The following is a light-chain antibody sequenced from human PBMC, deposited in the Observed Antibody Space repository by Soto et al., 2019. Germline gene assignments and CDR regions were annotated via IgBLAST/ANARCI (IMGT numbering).Light chain of an antibody. Sequence: QSVLTQPRSVSGSPGQSITISCTGTSTDVGGYNYVSWYQHHSGKAPKLLIYEVTNRPSGISDRFSGSKSVNTASLTISGLQAEDESDYYSGSYSSTDTPFVFGTGTKVTVL. J-gene: IGLJ1*01. V-gene: IGLV2-14*01. CDR1: STDVGGYNY. CDR3: GSYSSTDTPFV. CDR2: EVT.